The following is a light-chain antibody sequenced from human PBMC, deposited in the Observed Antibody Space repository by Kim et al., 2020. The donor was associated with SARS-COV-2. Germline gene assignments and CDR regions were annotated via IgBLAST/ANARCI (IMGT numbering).Light chain of an antibody. CDR2: KDS. Sequence: SYELTQPPSVSVSPGQTARITCSGDALPKQYAYWYQQKPGQAPVLVIYKDSERPSGIPERFSGSSSGTTVTLTIGGVQAEDEADYYCQSADSSGTIRVFG. V-gene: IGLV3-25*03. J-gene: IGLJ2*01. CDR1: ALPKQY. CDR3: QSADSSGTIRV.